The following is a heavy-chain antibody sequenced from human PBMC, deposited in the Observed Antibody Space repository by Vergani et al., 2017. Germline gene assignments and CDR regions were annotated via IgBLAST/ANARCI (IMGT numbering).Heavy chain of an antibody. CDR2: ISSSSSYI. D-gene: IGHD3-22*01. CDR3: ARGPPRRTYDSSGYYLGY. V-gene: IGHV3-21*04. Sequence: EVQLVESGGGLVKPGGSLRLSCAASGFTFSSYSMNWVRQAPGKGLEWVSSISSSSSYIYYADSVKGRFTISRHNSKNTLYLQMNSLRAEDTAVYYCARGPPRRTYDSSGYYLGYWGQGTLVTVSS. CDR1: GFTFSSYS. J-gene: IGHJ4*02.